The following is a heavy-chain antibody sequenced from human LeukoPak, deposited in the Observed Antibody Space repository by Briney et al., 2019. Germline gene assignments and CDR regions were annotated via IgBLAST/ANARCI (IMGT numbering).Heavy chain of an antibody. CDR3: AKLMGTIRAFDI. CDR1: GFTFSSHA. V-gene: IGHV3-23*01. CDR2: ISGRAGST. Sequence: GGSLRLSCAASGFTFSSHAMRWVRHAPGKWLECVSAISGRAGSTYYAEDVKGRFTISRDNSKNTLYQQMNSLRAEDTAVYYCAKLMGTIRAFDIWGQGTMVTVSS. D-gene: IGHD5-24*01. J-gene: IGHJ3*02.